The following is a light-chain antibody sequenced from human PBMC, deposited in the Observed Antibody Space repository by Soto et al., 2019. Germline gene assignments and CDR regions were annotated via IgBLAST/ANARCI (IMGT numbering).Light chain of an antibody. V-gene: IGKV3-15*01. Sequence: IVMTQSPPTLSASPGERATLSCRAGQSVDSKLAWYQQKPGQAPRLLIYGASTRATGIPDRFSGSGSGTEFTLTISSLQSEDFAVYYCQQYDVWRTFGQGTKVEFK. CDR2: GAS. CDR1: QSVDSK. CDR3: QQYDVWRT. J-gene: IGKJ1*01.